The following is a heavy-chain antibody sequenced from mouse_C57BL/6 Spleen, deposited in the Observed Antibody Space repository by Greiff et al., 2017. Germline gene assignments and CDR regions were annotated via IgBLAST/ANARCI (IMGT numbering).Heavy chain of an antibody. CDR2: IHPNSGST. V-gene: IGHV1-64*01. Sequence: QVQLQQPGAELVKPGASVKLSCTASGYTFTSYWMHWVKQRPGQGLEWIGMIHPNSGSTNYNEKFKGKATLTVDKSSITAYMQLSSLTSEDSAVYYCARIRGTWFAYWGQGTLVTVSA. J-gene: IGHJ3*01. CDR1: GYTFTSYW. CDR3: ARIRGTWFAY.